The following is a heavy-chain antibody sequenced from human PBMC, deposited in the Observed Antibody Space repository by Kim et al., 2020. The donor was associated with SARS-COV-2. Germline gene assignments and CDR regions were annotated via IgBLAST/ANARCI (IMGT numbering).Heavy chain of an antibody. J-gene: IGHJ6*03. CDR1: GGSFSGYY. CDR3: ATSPTYSGSYGDYYYMDV. Sequence: SETLSLTCAVYGGSFSGYYWSWIRQPPGKGLEWIGEINHSGSTNYNPSLKSRVTISVDTSKNQFSLKLSSVTAADTAVYYCATSPTYSGSYGDYYYMDVWGKGTTVTVSS. CDR2: INHSGST. V-gene: IGHV4-34*01. D-gene: IGHD1-26*01.